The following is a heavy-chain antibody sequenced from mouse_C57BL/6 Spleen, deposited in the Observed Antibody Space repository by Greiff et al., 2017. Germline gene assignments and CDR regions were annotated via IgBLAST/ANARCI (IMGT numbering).Heavy chain of an antibody. Sequence: VQLQQSGPELVKPGASVKLSCKASGYTFTSYDINWVKQRPGQGLEWIGWIYPRDGSTKYNEKFKGKATLTVDTSSSTAYMELHSLTSEDSAVYFCARGEDYYGSPFAYWGQGTLVTVSA. CDR1: GYTFTSYD. D-gene: IGHD1-1*01. CDR2: IYPRDGST. CDR3: ARGEDYYGSPFAY. V-gene: IGHV1-85*01. J-gene: IGHJ3*01.